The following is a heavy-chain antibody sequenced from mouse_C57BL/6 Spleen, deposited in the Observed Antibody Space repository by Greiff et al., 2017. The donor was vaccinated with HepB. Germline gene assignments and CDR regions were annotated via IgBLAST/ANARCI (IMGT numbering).Heavy chain of an antibody. CDR1: GFSLTSYG. D-gene: IGHD4-1*01. CDR3: AKTAGTAGYYFDY. J-gene: IGHJ2*01. Sequence: VKRVESGPGLVQPSQSLSITCTVSGFSLTSYGVHWVRQSPGKGLEWLGVIWRGGSTDYNAAFMSRLSITKDNSKSQVFFKMNSLQADDTAIYYCAKTAGTAGYYFDYWGQGTTLTVSS. V-gene: IGHV2-5*01. CDR2: IWRGGST.